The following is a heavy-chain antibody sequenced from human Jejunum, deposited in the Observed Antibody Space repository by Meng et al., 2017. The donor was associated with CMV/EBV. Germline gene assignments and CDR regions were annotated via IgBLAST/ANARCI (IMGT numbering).Heavy chain of an antibody. Sequence: SGYILTNSWIGWVRQMPGKVLEWMGIIYPGDSYTRYNPSFQGQFVISADKSISTAYLQWSGLKASDTAIYYCARHRGDGSNYYGDYWGQGTLVTVSS. D-gene: IGHD3-10*01. J-gene: IGHJ4*02. CDR3: ARHRGDGSNYYGDY. CDR1: GYILTNSW. V-gene: IGHV5-51*01. CDR2: IYPGDSYT.